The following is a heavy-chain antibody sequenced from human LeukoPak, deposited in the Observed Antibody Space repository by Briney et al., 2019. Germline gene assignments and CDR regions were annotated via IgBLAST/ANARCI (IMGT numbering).Heavy chain of an antibody. CDR3: ATSAGDYRAGHYYYMGV. J-gene: IGHJ6*03. CDR1: GYTFTGYY. V-gene: IGHV1-2*02. CDR2: INPNTAGT. Sequence: GASVTVSCKASGYTFTGYYFHWVRQAPGQGLDWMGWINPNTAGTNYAQKFLGGVTLTWDTSISTAYMELNRLTSDDTAVYYCATSAGDYRAGHYYYMGVWGKGTSVTVSS. D-gene: IGHD4-11*01.